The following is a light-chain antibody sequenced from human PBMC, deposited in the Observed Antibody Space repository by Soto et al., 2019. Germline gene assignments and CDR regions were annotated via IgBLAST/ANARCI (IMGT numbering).Light chain of an antibody. CDR2: GAS. Sequence: EIGMTQSPATLSVSPGERATLSCRASQSVSSSYLAWYQQKPGQAPRLLIYGASSRATGIPDRFSGSGSGTDFTLTISRLEPEDFAVYYCQQYGSSPPWTFGQGTKVDI. J-gene: IGKJ1*01. CDR3: QQYGSSPPWT. CDR1: QSVSSSY. V-gene: IGKV3-20*01.